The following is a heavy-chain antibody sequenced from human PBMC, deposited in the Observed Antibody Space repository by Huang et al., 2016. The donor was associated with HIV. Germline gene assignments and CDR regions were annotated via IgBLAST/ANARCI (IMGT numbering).Heavy chain of an antibody. Sequence: QVQLQESGPGPVKPSQTLSLTCTVSGDSISRGGYLWSWIRQSPGKGLEGIGSIYYTGATSYNPSRRSRVTMSVDTSKNQFSLRLTSVTAEDTAVYYCARDRITQCNGGRCYSDWSDPWGQGTLVIVSS. V-gene: IGHV4-30-4*08. CDR2: IYYTGAT. D-gene: IGHD2-15*01. J-gene: IGHJ5*02. CDR1: GDSISRGGYL. CDR3: ARDRITQCNGGRCYSDWSDP.